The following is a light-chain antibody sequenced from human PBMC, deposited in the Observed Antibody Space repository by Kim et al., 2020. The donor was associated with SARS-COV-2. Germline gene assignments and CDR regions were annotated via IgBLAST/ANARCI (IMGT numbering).Light chain of an antibody. Sequence: SASVGDRVTITCQASQDISNYLNWYQQKPGKAPKLLIYDASNLETGVPSRFSGRGSGTDFTFTISSLQPEDIATYYCQQYDNLITFGQGTRLEIK. V-gene: IGKV1-33*01. CDR1: QDISNY. J-gene: IGKJ5*01. CDR3: QQYDNLIT. CDR2: DAS.